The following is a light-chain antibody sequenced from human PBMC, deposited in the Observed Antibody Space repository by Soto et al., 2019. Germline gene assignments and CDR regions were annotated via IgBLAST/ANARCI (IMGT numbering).Light chain of an antibody. CDR2: ETS. V-gene: IGLV2-23*01. CDR3: FSFTSTNTHV. J-gene: IGLJ1*01. Sequence: QSALTQPASVSGSPGQSVTISCTGTTSDFGSYKFVSWYQHHPGTVPKVIIYETSKRPSGVSDRFSGSKSGNTASLTISGLQAEDEADYYCFSFTSTNTHVFXRGTKVTVL. CDR1: TSDFGSYKF.